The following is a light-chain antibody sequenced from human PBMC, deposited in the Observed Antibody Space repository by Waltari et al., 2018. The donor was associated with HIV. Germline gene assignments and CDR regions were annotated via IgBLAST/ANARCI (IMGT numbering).Light chain of an antibody. CDR1: RSNIGSNF. V-gene: IGLV1-47*01. J-gene: IGLJ2*01. CDR3: AAWDDNLVGHVV. CDR2: KNN. Sequence: QSVLTQPPSASGTAGQRVTISCSGSRSNIGSNFVFWYQQFPGSAPKLIQNKNNQLFSGVPARFSGSKSGTSASRAISGLRSEDVAAYYGAAWDDNLVGHVVFGGGTNLTV.